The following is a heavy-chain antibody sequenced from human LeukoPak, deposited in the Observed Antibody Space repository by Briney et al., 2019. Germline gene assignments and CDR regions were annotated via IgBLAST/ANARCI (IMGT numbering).Heavy chain of an antibody. D-gene: IGHD3-10*01. V-gene: IGHV4-4*07. CDR1: GDSISRYY. CDR2: IYTSGST. CDR3: ARHPHMVRGAAYNWFDP. J-gene: IGHJ5*02. Sequence: PSETLSLTCTVSGDSISRYYWSWIRQPAGKGLEWIGRIYTSGSTNYNPSLKSRVTMSVDTSKNQFSLKLSSVTAADTAVYYCARHPHMVRGAAYNWFDPWGQGTLVTVSS.